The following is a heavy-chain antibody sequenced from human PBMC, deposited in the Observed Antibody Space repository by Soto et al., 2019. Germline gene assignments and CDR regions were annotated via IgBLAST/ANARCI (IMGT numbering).Heavy chain of an antibody. CDR3: ARDRWRYYDFWSGYYSGKDLKRSGYMDV. J-gene: IGHJ6*03. CDR2: IWYDGSNK. Sequence: GGSLRLSCAASGFTFGSYGMHWVRQAPGKGLEWVAVIWYDGSNKYYADSVKGRFTISRDNSKNTLYLQMNSLRAEDTAVYYCARDRWRYYDFWSGYYSGKDLKRSGYMDVWGKGTTVTVSS. CDR1: GFTFGSYG. V-gene: IGHV3-33*01. D-gene: IGHD3-3*01.